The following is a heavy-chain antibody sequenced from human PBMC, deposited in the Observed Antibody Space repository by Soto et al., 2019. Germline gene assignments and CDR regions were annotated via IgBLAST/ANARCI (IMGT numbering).Heavy chain of an antibody. J-gene: IGHJ4*02. CDR1: GFTFSSYG. CDR2: ISYDGSNK. V-gene: IGHV3-30*18. Sequence: GGSMRLSCAASGFTFSSYGMHWVRQAPGKGLEWVAVISYDGSNKYYADSVKGRFTISRDNSKNTLYLQMNSLRAEDTAVYYCAKGALHPPFFDYWGQGTLVTVSS. D-gene: IGHD4-4*01. CDR3: AKGALHPPFFDY.